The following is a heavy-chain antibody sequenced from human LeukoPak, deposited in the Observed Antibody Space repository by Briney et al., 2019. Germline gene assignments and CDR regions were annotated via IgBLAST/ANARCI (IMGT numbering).Heavy chain of an antibody. D-gene: IGHD3-3*01. V-gene: IGHV3-7*01. CDR1: GFTFSTYW. Sequence: PGGSLTLSCAASGFTFSTYWMTWVRQAPGKGLEWVANIKQDGSEKYYVDSVKGRFTISRDNATKSLYLQMNSLRAEDTAVYYCARDRNADFWSGYYTNYFDYWGQGTLVTVSS. CDR3: ARDRNADFWSGYYTNYFDY. J-gene: IGHJ4*02. CDR2: IKQDGSEK.